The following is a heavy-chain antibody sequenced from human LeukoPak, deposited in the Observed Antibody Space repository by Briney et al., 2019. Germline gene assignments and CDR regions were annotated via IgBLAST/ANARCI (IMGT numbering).Heavy chain of an antibody. CDR2: IYNSGST. CDR1: GGSISSYY. D-gene: IGHD5-24*01. CDR3: ARSRDGYKLAFDY. Sequence: PSETLSLTCTVSGGSISSYYWSWIRQPPGKGLEWIGYIYNSGSTKYNPSLKSRVTISVDTSKNQISLQLSSVTAADTAVYYCARSRDGYKLAFDYWGQGTLVTVSS. J-gene: IGHJ4*02. V-gene: IGHV4-59*01.